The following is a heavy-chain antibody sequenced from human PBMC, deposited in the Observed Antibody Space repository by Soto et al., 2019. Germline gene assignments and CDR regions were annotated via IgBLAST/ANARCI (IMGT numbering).Heavy chain of an antibody. Sequence: GPQVKVSCKASGGTFSSYAISWVRQAPGQGLEWMGGIIPIFGTANYAQKFQGRVTITADESTSTAYMELSSLRSEDTAVYYCARNRRPGFDYWGQGTLVTVSS. J-gene: IGHJ4*02. V-gene: IGHV1-69*01. CDR3: ARNRRPGFDY. CDR1: GGTFSSYA. CDR2: IIPIFGTA.